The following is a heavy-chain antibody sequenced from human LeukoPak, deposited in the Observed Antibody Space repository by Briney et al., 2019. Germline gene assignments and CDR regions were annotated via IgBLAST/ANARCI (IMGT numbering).Heavy chain of an antibody. CDR1: GFTFSSYG. CDR3: ARDPPYCGGDCYSTRGNAFDI. J-gene: IGHJ3*02. V-gene: IGHV3-33*01. D-gene: IGHD2-21*02. CDR2: IWYDGSNK. Sequence: GRSLRLSCAASGFTFSSYGMHWVRQAPGKGLEWVAVIWYDGSNKYYADSVKGRFTISRDNSKNTLYLQMNSLRAEDTAVYYCARDPPYCGGDCYSTRGNAFDIWGQGTMVTVSS.